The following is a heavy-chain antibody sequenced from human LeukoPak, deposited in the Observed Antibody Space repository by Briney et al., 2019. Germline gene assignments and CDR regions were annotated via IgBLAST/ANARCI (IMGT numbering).Heavy chain of an antibody. D-gene: IGHD3-10*01. V-gene: IGHV4-4*09. CDR1: GGSVSSYY. Sequence: SETLSLTCTVSGGSVSSYYWSWIRQPPGKGLEWIGYIYTSGSTNYNPSLKSRVTISVDTSKNQFSLKLSSVTAADTAVYYCASSYFGYTFDYWGQGTLVTVSS. J-gene: IGHJ4*02. CDR3: ASSYFGYTFDY. CDR2: IYTSGST.